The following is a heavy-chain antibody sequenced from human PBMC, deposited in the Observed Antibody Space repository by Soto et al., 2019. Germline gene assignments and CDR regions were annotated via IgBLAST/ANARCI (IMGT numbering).Heavy chain of an antibody. CDR3: ARALRYYDSSGFFFY. CDR1: GGTFSSYA. D-gene: IGHD3-22*01. V-gene: IGHV1-69*13. Sequence: SVKVSCRASGGTFSSYAISWVRQAPGQGLEWMGGIIPIFGTANYAQKFQGRVTITADESTSTAYMELSSLRSEDTAVYYCARALRYYDSSGFFFYFGQRNLVAFSS. CDR2: IIPIFGTA. J-gene: IGHJ4*02.